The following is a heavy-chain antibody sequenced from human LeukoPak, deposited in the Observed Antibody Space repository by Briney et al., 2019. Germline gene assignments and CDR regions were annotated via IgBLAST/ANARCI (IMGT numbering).Heavy chain of an antibody. CDR2: ISYDGSNK. Sequence: GGSLRLSCAASGFTFSSYGMHWVRQAPGKGLEWVAVISYDGSNKYYADSVKGRFTISRDNARNSLYLQMNSLRADDTALYYCAREGGSGWTFDYWGQGAMVTVSS. D-gene: IGHD6-19*01. J-gene: IGHJ4*02. V-gene: IGHV3-30*03. CDR1: GFTFSSYG. CDR3: AREGGSGWTFDY.